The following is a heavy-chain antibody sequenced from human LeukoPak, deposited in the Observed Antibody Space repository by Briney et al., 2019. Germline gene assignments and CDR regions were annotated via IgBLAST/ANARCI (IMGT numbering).Heavy chain of an antibody. J-gene: IGHJ6*03. D-gene: IGHD5-12*01. Sequence: GASVKVSCKASGYTYTGSYMHWGGRAPGHGLRGRGWITPNSGGTNYAQKFQGRVTMTRDTSISTAYMELSRLRSDDTAVYYCARGDSGYDLGGHYYYYMDVWGKGTTVTVSS. CDR2: ITPNSGGT. V-gene: IGHV1-2*02. CDR3: ARGDSGYDLGGHYYYYMDV. CDR1: GYTYTGSY.